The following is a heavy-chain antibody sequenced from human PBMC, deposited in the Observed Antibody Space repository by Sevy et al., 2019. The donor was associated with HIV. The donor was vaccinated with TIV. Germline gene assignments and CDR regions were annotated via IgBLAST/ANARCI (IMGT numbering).Heavy chain of an antibody. CDR2: IKQDGSEK. CDR3: AGGGLGVYTFDI. CDR1: GFTLSSYW. J-gene: IGHJ3*02. D-gene: IGHD3-16*01. V-gene: IGHV3-7*01. Sequence: GGSLRLSCAASGFTLSSYWMSWVRQAPGKGLEWVANIKQDGSEKYFVDSVKGRFTISRDNANNSLDLQMNSLTAEDASMYYGAGGGLGVYTFDIWGQGTKVTVSS.